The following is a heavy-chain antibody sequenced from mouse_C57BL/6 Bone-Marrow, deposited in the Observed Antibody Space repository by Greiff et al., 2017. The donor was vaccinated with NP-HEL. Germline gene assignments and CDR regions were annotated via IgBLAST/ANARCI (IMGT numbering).Heavy chain of an antibody. CDR1: GFNIKDDY. V-gene: IGHV14-4*01. Sequence: EVQLQESGAELVRPGASVKLSCTASGFNIKDDYMHWVKQRPEQGLEWIGWIDPENGDTEYASKFQGKATITADTSSNTAYLQLSSLTSEDTAVYYCTTGGNYGEDYWGQGTTLTVSS. CDR2: IDPENGDT. D-gene: IGHD2-1*01. J-gene: IGHJ2*01. CDR3: TTGGNYGEDY.